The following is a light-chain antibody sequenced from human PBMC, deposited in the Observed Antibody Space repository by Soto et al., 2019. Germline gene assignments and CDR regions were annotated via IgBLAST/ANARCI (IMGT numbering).Light chain of an antibody. CDR3: SSYTDFNLYV. Sequence: QSALTQPGSVSGSPGQAISISSTGTSSDVGGYNYVSWYQHQPGKAPKLVIFDVSGRPSGISNRFSGSKSGNTASLTISGLRPENEADYYCSSYTDFNLYVFGTGTKVTVL. V-gene: IGLV2-14*03. CDR2: DVS. J-gene: IGLJ1*01. CDR1: SSDVGGYNY.